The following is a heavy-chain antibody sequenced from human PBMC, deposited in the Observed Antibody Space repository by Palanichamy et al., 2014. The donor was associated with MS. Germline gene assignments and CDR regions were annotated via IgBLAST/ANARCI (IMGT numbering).Heavy chain of an antibody. D-gene: IGHD3-10*01. CDR2: INHSGST. V-gene: IGHV4-34*01. J-gene: IGHJ4*02. Sequence: VQLQQWGAGLLKPSETLSLTCAVYGGSFSGYYWSWIRQPPGKGLEWIGEINHSGSTNYNPSLKSRVTISVDTSKNQFSLKLSSVTAADTAVYYCARGHAVSVRRVKEGSGKKFDYWGQGTLVTVSS. CDR3: ARGHAVSVRRVKEGSGKKFDY. CDR1: GGSFSGYY.